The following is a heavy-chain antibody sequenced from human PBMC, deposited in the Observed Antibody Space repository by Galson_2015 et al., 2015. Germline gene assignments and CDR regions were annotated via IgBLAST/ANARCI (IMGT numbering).Heavy chain of an antibody. D-gene: IGHD3/OR15-3a*01. CDR1: GGTFSSYA. V-gene: IGHV1-69*13. CDR2: IIPIFGTA. J-gene: IGHJ5*02. CDR3: ARAGPRGEWTGYPNWFDP. Sequence: SVKVSCKASGGTFSSYAISWVRQAPGQGLEWMGGIIPIFGTANYAQKFQGRVTITADESTSTAYMELSSLRSEDTAVYYCARAGPRGEWTGYPNWFDPWGQGTLVTVSS.